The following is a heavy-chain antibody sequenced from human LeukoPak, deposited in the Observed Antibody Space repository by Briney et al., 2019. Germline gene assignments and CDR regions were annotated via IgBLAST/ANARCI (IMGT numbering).Heavy chain of an antibody. CDR3: ARYHCSGGTCYHFDY. CDR2: INHSGST. Sequence: SETLSLTCAVYGGSFSGYYWSWIRQPPGKGLEWIGEINHSGSTNYNPSLKSRVTISVDTSKNQFSLKLSSVTAADTAVYYCARYHCSGGTCYHFDYWGQGALVTVSS. D-gene: IGHD2-15*01. CDR1: GGSFSGYY. V-gene: IGHV4-34*01. J-gene: IGHJ4*02.